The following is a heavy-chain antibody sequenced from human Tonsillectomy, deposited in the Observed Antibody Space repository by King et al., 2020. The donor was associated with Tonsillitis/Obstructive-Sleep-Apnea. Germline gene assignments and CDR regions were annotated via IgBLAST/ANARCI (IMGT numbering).Heavy chain of an antibody. V-gene: IGHV3-74*01. Sequence: VQLVESGGGLVQPGGSLRLSCAASGFTFSNYWMYWVRQAPGKGLVWVSRINGDGSSTSYADSVKGRFTISRDKARDTLYLQMNSLRAEDTAVYYCARFQVVPAAMLDYWGQGTLVTVSS. D-gene: IGHD2-2*01. CDR2: INGDGSST. CDR1: GFTFSNYW. CDR3: ARFQVVPAAMLDY. J-gene: IGHJ4*02.